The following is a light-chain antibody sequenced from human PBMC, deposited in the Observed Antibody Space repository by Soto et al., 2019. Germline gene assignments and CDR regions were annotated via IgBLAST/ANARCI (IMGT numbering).Light chain of an antibody. CDR1: QSVRSW. J-gene: IGKJ1*01. CDR3: QQYDGYSPQT. Sequence: DIQMTQSPSTLSASVGDRVTITCRASQSVRSWLARYQQKPGRAPKFLIYDASTLEPGVPSRFRGSGSGTEFTLTINGLQPDDFATYYCQQYDGYSPQTFGQGTKVDIK. CDR2: DAS. V-gene: IGKV1-5*01.